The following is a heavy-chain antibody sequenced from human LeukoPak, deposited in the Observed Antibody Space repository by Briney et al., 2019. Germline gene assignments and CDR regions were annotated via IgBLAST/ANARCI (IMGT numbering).Heavy chain of an antibody. V-gene: IGHV1-18*04. J-gene: IGHJ4*02. D-gene: IGHD4-17*01. CDR3: ARLPRGDDYGDLDYFDY. Sequence: GASVKISCKASGYTFTSYGISWVRQAPGQGLEWMGWISAYNGNTNYAQKLQGRVTMTTDTSTSTAYMELRSLRSDDTAVYYCARLPRGDDYGDLDYFDYWGQGTLVTVSS. CDR1: GYTFTSYG. CDR2: ISAYNGNT.